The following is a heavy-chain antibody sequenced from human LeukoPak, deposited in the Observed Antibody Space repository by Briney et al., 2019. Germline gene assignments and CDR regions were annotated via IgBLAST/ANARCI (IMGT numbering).Heavy chain of an antibody. V-gene: IGHV4-61*02. Sequence: SQTLSLTCTVSGASVSRGTFYWSWIRQPAGKGLEWIGRIYTTGSTNYNPSLSNRIAISVDTSNNHFSLKLSSVTAADTAVYFCAREAGIAVSGAFYYYMDVWGEGTTATVSS. J-gene: IGHJ6*03. CDR3: AREAGIAVSGAFYYYMDV. D-gene: IGHD6-19*01. CDR2: IYTTGST. CDR1: GASVSRGTFY.